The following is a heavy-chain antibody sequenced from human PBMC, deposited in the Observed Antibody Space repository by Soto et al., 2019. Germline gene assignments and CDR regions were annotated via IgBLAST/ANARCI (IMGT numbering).Heavy chain of an antibody. D-gene: IGHD6-13*01. V-gene: IGHV1-3*01. CDR3: ARDKGGSSPVLDAFDI. J-gene: IGHJ3*02. CDR2: INAGNGNT. CDR1: GYTFTSYA. Sequence: GASVKVSFKASGYTFTSYAMHWLRQAPGQRLEWMGWINAGNGNTKYSQKFQGRVTITRDTSASTAYMELSSLRSGDTAVYYCARDKGGSSPVLDAFDIWGQGTMVTVSS.